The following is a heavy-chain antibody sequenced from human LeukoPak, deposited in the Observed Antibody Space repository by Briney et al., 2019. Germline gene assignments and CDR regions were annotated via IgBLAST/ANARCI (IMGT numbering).Heavy chain of an antibody. Sequence: PLETLSLTCEVSGAYISRSKYYWGWVRQSPGQGLEWIGSVYYGSNTYYYPSLKCRATISVDTSKNHFPLDLKSVTAADTGTYYCTNEGDYDSLSGYWGQGTLVTVSS. D-gene: IGHD3-22*01. J-gene: IGHJ4*02. V-gene: IGHV4-39*06. CDR1: GAYISRSKYY. CDR2: VYYGSNT. CDR3: TNEGDYDSLSGY.